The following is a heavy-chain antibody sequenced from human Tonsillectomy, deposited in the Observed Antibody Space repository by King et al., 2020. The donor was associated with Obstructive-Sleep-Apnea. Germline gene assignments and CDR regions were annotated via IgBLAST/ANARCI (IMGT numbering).Heavy chain of an antibody. CDR1: GFTFSSYS. CDR2: ISSSSYI. V-gene: IGHV3-21*01. D-gene: IGHD2-15*01. CDR3: ARAQGGSGGSCYDY. J-gene: IGHJ4*02. Sequence: VQLVESGGGLVKPGGSLRLSCAASGFTFSSYSMNWVRQAPGKGLEWVSSISSSSYIYYAATVKGRLTTTRDNDKNSPYLQINSLRAEDTAVYYCARAQGGSGGSCYDYWGQGTLVTVSS.